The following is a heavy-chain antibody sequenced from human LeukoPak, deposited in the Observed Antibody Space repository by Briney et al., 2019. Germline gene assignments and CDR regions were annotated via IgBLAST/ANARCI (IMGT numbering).Heavy chain of an antibody. CDR3: ARDCSGGSCYGYFQH. Sequence: APVKVSCKASGYTFTGYYMHWVRQAPGQGLEWMGWINPNSGGTNYAQKLQGRVTMTTDTSTSTAYMELRSLRSDDTAVYYCARDCSGGSCYGYFQHWGQGTLVTVSS. D-gene: IGHD2-15*01. V-gene: IGHV1-2*02. CDR2: INPNSGGT. J-gene: IGHJ1*01. CDR1: GYTFTGYY.